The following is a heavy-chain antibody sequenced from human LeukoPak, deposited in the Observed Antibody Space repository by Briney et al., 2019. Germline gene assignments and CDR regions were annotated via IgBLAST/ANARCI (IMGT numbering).Heavy chain of an antibody. CDR3: VRGGYYDILTGYLNY. D-gene: IGHD3-9*01. CDR1: GYTFTGYY. CDR2: INPNSGGT. V-gene: IGHV1-2*02. J-gene: IGHJ4*02. Sequence: ASVKVSCKASGYTFTGYYMHRVRQAPGQGLEWMGWINPNSGGTNYAQKFQGRVTMTRETSISTAYMELSRLRSDDTAVYYCVRGGYYDILTGYLNYWGQGTLVTVSS.